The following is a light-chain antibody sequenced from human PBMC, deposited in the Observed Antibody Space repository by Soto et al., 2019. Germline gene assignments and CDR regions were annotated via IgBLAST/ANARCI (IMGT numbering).Light chain of an antibody. CDR2: GAS. Sequence: ETVMTQSPATLSVSPGERATLSCRASQSLNTNLAWYQQKPGHAPRLLVYGASTRATGIPARFSGSGSGTEFTLTITSLQSEDFAVYYCQQYHHWPPLTFGGGTKVEI. V-gene: IGKV3-15*01. J-gene: IGKJ4*01. CDR3: QQYHHWPPLT. CDR1: QSLNTN.